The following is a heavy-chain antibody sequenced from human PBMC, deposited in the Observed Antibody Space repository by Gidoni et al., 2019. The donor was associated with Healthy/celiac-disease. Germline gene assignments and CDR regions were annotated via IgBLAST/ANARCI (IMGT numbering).Heavy chain of an antibody. CDR2: ISYDGSNK. Sequence: QVQLVESGGGVVQPGRYLRLSCAASGFTFSSYGMHWVRQAPGKGLEWVAVISYDGSNKYYADSVKGRFTISRDNSKNTLYLQMNSLRAEDTAVYYCAKDLNAFDIWGQGTMVTVSS. J-gene: IGHJ3*02. CDR3: AKDLNAFDI. CDR1: GFTFSSYG. V-gene: IGHV3-30*18.